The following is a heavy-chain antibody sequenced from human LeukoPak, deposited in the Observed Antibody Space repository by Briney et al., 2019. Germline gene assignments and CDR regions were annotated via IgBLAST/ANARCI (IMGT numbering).Heavy chain of an antibody. CDR1: GYTFTSYG. CDR3: ARSHQYYYDSSGYYPLMN. CDR2: ISAYNGNT. V-gene: IGHV1-18*04. J-gene: IGHJ4*02. D-gene: IGHD3-22*01. Sequence: ASVKVSCKASGYTFTSYGISWVRQAPGQGLEWMGWISAYNGNTNYAQKLQGRVTMTTDTSTSTAYMELSSLRSEDTAAYYCARSHQYYYDSSGYYPLMNWGQGTLVTVSS.